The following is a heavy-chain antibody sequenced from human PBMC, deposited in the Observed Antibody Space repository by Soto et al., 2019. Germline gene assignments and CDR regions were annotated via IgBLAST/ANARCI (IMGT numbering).Heavy chain of an antibody. J-gene: IGHJ5*02. Sequence: GGSLRLSCAASGFTFSSYAMSWVRQAPGKGLEWVSAISGSGGSTYYADSVKGRFTISRDNSKNTLYLQMNSLRAEDTAVYYCAKLGSTIFGARGWFDPWGQGTLVTVSS. CDR2: ISGSGGST. CDR1: GFTFSSYA. CDR3: AKLGSTIFGARGWFDP. V-gene: IGHV3-23*01. D-gene: IGHD3-3*01.